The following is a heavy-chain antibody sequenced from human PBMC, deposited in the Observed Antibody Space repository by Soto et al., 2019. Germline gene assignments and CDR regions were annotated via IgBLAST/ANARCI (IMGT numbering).Heavy chain of an antibody. Sequence: EVQLLESGGGLVQPGGSLRLSCAASGFTFSSYAMSWVRQAPGKGLEWVSAISGSGGTTYYTDSVKGRFTISRDNSKNTLYLQMHSLRVEDTAVYYCAKYCSSTSCLVVYGMDVWGQGTTVTVSS. CDR3: AKYCSSTSCLVVYGMDV. V-gene: IGHV3-23*01. J-gene: IGHJ6*02. CDR2: ISGSGGTT. CDR1: GFTFSSYA. D-gene: IGHD2-2*01.